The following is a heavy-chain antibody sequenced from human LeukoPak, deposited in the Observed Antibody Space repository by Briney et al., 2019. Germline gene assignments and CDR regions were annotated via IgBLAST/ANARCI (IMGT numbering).Heavy chain of an antibody. Sequence: GGSLRLSCLTSGFTLSTNAMSWVRQAPGKGLEWVASINSDGSEGYYADVVKGRFTISRDNAKNSLYLQINSLRAEDTAVYYCARSSYSSSSSVWGQGTMVTVSS. J-gene: IGHJ3*01. CDR1: GFTLSTNA. V-gene: IGHV3-7*03. CDR3: ARSSYSSSSSV. CDR2: INSDGSEG. D-gene: IGHD6-6*01.